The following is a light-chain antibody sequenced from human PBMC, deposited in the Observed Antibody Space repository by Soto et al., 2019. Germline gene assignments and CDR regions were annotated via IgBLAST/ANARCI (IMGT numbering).Light chain of an antibody. J-gene: IGKJ1*01. Sequence: DIQMTQSPSTLSPSVGDRVTITCRASRSISDWLAWYQQKPGKAPKLLIFDASSLKSGVPSRFSGSGSGTEFTLTISGLQPDDVATYYGLQYSSHSWTVGQGTKVEIK. CDR3: LQYSSHSWT. V-gene: IGKV1-5*01. CDR1: RSISDW. CDR2: DAS.